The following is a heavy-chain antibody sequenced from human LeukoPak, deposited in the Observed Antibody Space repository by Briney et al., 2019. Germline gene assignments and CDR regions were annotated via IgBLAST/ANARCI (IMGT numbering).Heavy chain of an antibody. D-gene: IGHD5-18*01. CDR2: ISYDGSNK. CDR3: ARGDGYSYGYLAFYFDY. Sequence: PGRSLRLSCAASGVTFSSYAMHWVRQAPGKGLEWVAVISYDGSNKYYADSVKGRFTISRDNSKNTLYLQMNSLRAEDTAVYYCARGDGYSYGYLAFYFDYWGQGTLVTVSS. J-gene: IGHJ4*02. V-gene: IGHV3-30*01. CDR1: GVTFSSYA.